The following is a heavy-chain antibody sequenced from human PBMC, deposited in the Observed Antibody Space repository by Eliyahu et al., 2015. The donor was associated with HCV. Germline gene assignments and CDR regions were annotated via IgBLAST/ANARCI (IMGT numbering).Heavy chain of an antibody. CDR2: IYNSGDT. V-gene: IGHV4-30-2*01. CDR3: ARGIGAISYCAGTSCYADAFDI. D-gene: IGHD2-2*01. Sequence: HLQLQESGSGLVKPSQTLSLTCAVSGASISSGTYSWXWIRQPPGKGLEWIGSIYNSGDTHYNPSLKSRVTISVDKSKNQFSLKLSSITAADTAVYYCARGIGAISYCAGTSCYADAFDIWGQGTMVTVSS. CDR1: GASISSGTYS. J-gene: IGHJ3*02.